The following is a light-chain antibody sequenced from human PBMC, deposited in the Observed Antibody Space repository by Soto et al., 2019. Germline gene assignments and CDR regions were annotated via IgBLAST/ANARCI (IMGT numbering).Light chain of an antibody. CDR2: KAS. Sequence: DIQMTQSPSTLSASVGDRVTITCRASQSIRSWLAWYQQKPGKAPKLLIYKASSLESGVPSRFSGSGSGTEFTLTISSLQPDDFATYYCQQYNSYHWTFGQGTKVEIK. CDR3: QQYNSYHWT. CDR1: QSIRSW. V-gene: IGKV1-5*03. J-gene: IGKJ1*01.